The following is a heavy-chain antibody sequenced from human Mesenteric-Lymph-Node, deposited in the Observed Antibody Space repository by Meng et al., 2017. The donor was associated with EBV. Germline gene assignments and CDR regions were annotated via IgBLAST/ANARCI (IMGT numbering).Heavy chain of an antibody. CDR1: GGSGKSGGYS. CDR2: VHHSGLT. J-gene: IGHJ4*02. CDR3: AGGDYVNQFNY. Sequence: QLRLPRPGSGLVKPSHTLSLTCTVSGGSGKSGGYSWSSIRQSPEKGLEWIGYVHHSGLTYYNPSLETRVIISLERSKNQFSLKLTSVTAADTAVYYCAGGDYVNQFNYWGQGTLDTVSS. V-gene: IGHV4-30-2*06. D-gene: IGHD4-17*01.